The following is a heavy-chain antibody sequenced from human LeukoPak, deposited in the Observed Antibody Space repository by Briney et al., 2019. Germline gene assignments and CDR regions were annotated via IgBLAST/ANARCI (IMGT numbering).Heavy chain of an antibody. J-gene: IGHJ4*02. CDR3: ARDYFYDGSVGQLEF. CDR1: GITFSSHS. CDR2: ISAGSSTI. D-gene: IGHD5/OR15-5a*01. V-gene: IGHV3-48*01. Sequence: GGSLRLSCTDSGITFSSHSMNWVRQAPGKGLEWVSYISAGSSTIYYADSVKGRFTISRDNGKNSLFLQMDSLRTEDTAVYSSARDYFYDGSVGQLEFWGQGILVTVSS.